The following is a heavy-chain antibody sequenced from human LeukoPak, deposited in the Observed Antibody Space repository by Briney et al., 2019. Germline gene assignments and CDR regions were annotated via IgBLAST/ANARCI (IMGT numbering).Heavy chain of an antibody. CDR2: TSSSDSGK. J-gene: IGHJ4*02. CDR1: GCTLSSYA. Sequence: PEGSLRLSCVVSGCTLSSYAMSWVRQALGKGLDRVAATSSSDSGKYHADCVRGRFTISRDNSKNTVYLQMNSLRAEDAAVYYCARAPVTSCRGAFCYPFDYWGPGVLVTVSS. CDR3: ARAPVTSCRGAFCYPFDY. V-gene: IGHV3-23*01. D-gene: IGHD2-15*01.